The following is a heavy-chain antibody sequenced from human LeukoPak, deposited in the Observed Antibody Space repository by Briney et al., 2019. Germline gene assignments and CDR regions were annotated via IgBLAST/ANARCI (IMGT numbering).Heavy chain of an antibody. CDR3: AAYVLLWFGELLNAFDI. J-gene: IGHJ3*02. Sequence: GGSLRLSCAASGFAFSSYAMTWVRQAPGKGLEWVSVISGRGDGTHYADSVKGRFTISRDNSKNTLYLQMNSLRAEDTAVYYCAAYVLLWFGELLNAFDIWGQGTMVTVSS. CDR1: GFAFSSYA. CDR2: ISGRGDGT. D-gene: IGHD3-10*01. V-gene: IGHV3-23*01.